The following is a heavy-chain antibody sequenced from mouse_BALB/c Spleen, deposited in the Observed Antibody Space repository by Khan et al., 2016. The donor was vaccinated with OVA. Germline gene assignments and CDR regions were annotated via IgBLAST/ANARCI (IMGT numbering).Heavy chain of an antibody. CDR2: IDPYDSET. V-gene: IGHV1-52*01. J-gene: IGHJ3*01. CDR3: ERNPFAY. CDR1: GYTFTSYW. Sequence: VQLQQSGAELVRPGASVKLSCEASGYTFTSYWMNWVKQSPEQGLEWIGRIDPYDSETHYNQNFKDKAILTVDKSSSTAYMQLSSLTSEDSAVYFCERNPFAYWGQGTLVTVSA.